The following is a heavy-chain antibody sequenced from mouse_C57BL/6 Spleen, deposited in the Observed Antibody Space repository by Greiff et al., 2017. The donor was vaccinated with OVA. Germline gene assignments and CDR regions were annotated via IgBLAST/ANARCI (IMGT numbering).Heavy chain of an antibody. D-gene: IGHD2-3*01. J-gene: IGHJ2*01. CDR1: GYAFSSYW. CDR2: IYPGDGDT. Sequence: QVQLQQSGAELVKPGASVKISCKASGYAFSSYWMNWVKQRPGKGLEWIGQIYPGDGDTNYHGKFKGKATLTADKSSSTAYMQLSSLTSEDSAVYFCASYDCYYYFDYWGQGTTLTGSS. V-gene: IGHV1-80*01. CDR3: ASYDCYYYFDY.